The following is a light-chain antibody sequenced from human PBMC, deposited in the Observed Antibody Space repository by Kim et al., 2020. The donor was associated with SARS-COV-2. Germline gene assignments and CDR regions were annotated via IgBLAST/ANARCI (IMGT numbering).Light chain of an antibody. V-gene: IGLV2-11*01. CDR3: CSYAGSYTVV. CDR2: DVS. J-gene: IGLJ2*01. Sequence: GQSVTISCTGTSSDVGGYNYVPWYQQHPGKAPKLMIYDVSKRPSGVTDRFSGSKSGNTASLTISGLQAEDEADYYCCSYAGSYTVVFGGGTQLTVL. CDR1: SSDVGGYNY.